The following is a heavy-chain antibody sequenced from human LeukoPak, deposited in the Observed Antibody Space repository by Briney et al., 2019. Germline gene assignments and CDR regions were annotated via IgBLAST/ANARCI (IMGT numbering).Heavy chain of an antibody. CDR3: AKASAMIVVVSKHFDY. V-gene: IGHV3-21*04. J-gene: IGHJ4*02. D-gene: IGHD3-22*01. CDR1: GFTFSSYN. CDR2: ISSSSGYI. Sequence: PGGSLRLSCAASGFTFSSYNMSWVRQAPGKGLEWVSSISSSSGYIYYADSVKGRFTISRDNSKNTLYLQMNSLRAEDTAVYYCAKASAMIVVVSKHFDYWGQGTLVTVSS.